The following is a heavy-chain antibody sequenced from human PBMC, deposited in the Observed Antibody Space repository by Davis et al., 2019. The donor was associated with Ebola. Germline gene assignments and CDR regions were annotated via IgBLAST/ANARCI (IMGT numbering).Heavy chain of an antibody. CDR3: ARDKGEYQLLCSTFDY. J-gene: IGHJ4*02. D-gene: IGHD2-2*01. CDR1: GYTFTSYG. V-gene: IGHV1-2*04. Sequence: ASVKVSCKASGYTFTSYGISWVRQAPGQGLEWMGWINPNSGGTNYAQKFQGWVTMTRDTSISTAYMELSRLRSDDTDVYYCARDKGEYQLLCSTFDYWGQGTLVTVAS. CDR2: INPNSGGT.